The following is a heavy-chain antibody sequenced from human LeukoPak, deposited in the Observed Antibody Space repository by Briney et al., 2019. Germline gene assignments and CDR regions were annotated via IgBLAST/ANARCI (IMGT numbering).Heavy chain of an antibody. CDR2: ISAYNGNT. D-gene: IGHD3-9*01. J-gene: IGHJ3*02. V-gene: IGHV1-18*01. CDR3: ARVVLRYFDWLFYSDAFDI. CDR1: GYTFTSYG. Sequence: ASVKVPCKASGYTFTSYGISWVRQAPGQGLEWMGWISAYNGNTNYAQKLQGRVTMTADTSTSTAYMELRSLRSDDTAVYYCARVVLRYFDWLFYSDAFDIWGQGTMVTVSS.